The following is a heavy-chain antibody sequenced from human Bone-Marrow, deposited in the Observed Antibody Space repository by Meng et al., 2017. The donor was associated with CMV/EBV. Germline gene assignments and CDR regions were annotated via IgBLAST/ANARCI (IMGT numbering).Heavy chain of an antibody. CDR1: GYTFTNYD. Sequence: ASVKVSCKASGYTFTNYDINWVRQATGQGLEWMGWMNPNSGNTGYAQKFQGRVTITINTSISTAYMELSSLRSEDTAVYYCARGSPLYYDFWSGYYPNYYYYGMDVWGQGTTVTVSS. V-gene: IGHV1-8*03. J-gene: IGHJ6*02. CDR3: ARGSPLYYDFWSGYYPNYYYYGMDV. D-gene: IGHD3-3*01. CDR2: MNPNSGNT.